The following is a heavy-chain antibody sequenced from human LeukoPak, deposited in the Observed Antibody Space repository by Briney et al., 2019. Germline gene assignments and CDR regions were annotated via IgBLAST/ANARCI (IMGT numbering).Heavy chain of an antibody. D-gene: IGHD2-2*01. CDR2: ISAYNGNT. V-gene: IGHV1-18*01. Sequence: ASVKVSCKASGYTFTSYGISWVRQAPGQGLEWMGWISAYNGNTNYAQELQGRVTMTTDTSTSTAYMELRSLRSDDTAVYYCARVGCSSTSCPFDYWGQGTLVTVSS. CDR3: ARVGCSSTSCPFDY. CDR1: GYTFTSYG. J-gene: IGHJ4*02.